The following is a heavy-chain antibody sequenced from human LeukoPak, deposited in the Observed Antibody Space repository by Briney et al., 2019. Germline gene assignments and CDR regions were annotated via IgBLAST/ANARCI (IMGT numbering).Heavy chain of an antibody. D-gene: IGHD3-22*01. CDR2: IKQDGSEK. Sequence: PGGSLRLSCAASGFTFSSYWMSWVRQAPGKGLEWVANIKQDGSEKYYVDSVKGRFTISRDNAKNSLYLQMNSLRAEDTAVYYCASSRTRYYDSSGHGTWGQGTLVTVSS. CDR1: GFTFSSYW. CDR3: ASSRTRYYDSSGHGT. J-gene: IGHJ1*01. V-gene: IGHV3-7*01.